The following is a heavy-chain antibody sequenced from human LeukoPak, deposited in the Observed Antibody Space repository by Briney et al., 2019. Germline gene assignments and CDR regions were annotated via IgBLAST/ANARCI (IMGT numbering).Heavy chain of an antibody. CDR2: ISNNGEDT. J-gene: IGHJ4*02. CDR3: VRGGGVVAGTYDY. V-gene: IGHV3-64*02. CDR1: GFTFITYA. D-gene: IGHD6-19*01. Sequence: GSLRLSCVASGFTFITYAFHWVRQAPGKGLEYVSAISNNGEDTYYADSVKGRFTISRDNSKNTLYLQMGSLRAEDMAVYYCVRGGGVVAGTYDYWGQGTLVTVSS.